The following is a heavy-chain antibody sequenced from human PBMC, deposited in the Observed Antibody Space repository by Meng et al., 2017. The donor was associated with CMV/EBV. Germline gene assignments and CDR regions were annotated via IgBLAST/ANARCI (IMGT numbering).Heavy chain of an antibody. CDR3: ARDIAAAGTYYYFFAMDV. CDR1: GFDSSNHI. V-gene: IGHV3-21*01. J-gene: IGHJ6*02. Sequence: GESLKISCAASGFDSSNHIMNWVRQAPGKGLEWVSSISGSSTYTHYADSVKGRFTISRDNARNSLSLEMTSLRAEDTAVYYCARDIAAAGTYYYFFAMDVWGQGTTVTVSS. CDR2: ISGSSTYT. D-gene: IGHD6-13*01.